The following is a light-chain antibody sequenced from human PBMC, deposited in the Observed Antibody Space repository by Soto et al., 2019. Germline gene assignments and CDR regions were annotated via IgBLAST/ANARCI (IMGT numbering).Light chain of an antibody. Sequence: EIVLTQSPGTLSLSPGERATLSCRASQSVSSSYLAWYQQKPGRAPRLLIFDASTRATGIPDRFTGSGSGTEFTLTISSLQSDDFAIYYCQHYNNWPWTVGQGTKVDIK. CDR2: DAS. CDR3: QHYNNWPWT. J-gene: IGKJ1*01. V-gene: IGKV3D-15*01. CDR1: QSVSSSY.